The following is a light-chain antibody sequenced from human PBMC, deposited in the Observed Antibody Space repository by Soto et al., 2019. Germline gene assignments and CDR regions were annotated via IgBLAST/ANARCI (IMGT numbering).Light chain of an antibody. CDR1: SSDVGGYNY. CDR2: EVS. J-gene: IGLJ3*02. V-gene: IGLV2-14*01. Sequence: QSVLTQPASVSGSPGQSITISCTGTSSDVGGYNYVSWYQQHPGKAPKLMVFEVSNRPSGVSNRFSGFKSGNTASLTISGLQTEDEADYYCSSYTRSATWVFGEGPSSPS. CDR3: SSYTRSATWV.